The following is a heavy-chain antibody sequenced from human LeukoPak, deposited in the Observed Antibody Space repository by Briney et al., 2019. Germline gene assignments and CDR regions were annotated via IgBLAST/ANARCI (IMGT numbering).Heavy chain of an antibody. J-gene: IGHJ6*02. CDR1: GYTLTNYD. V-gene: IGHV1-8*01. Sequence: ASVKVSCKASGYTLTNYDINWVRQAPGQGLEWMGWMNPNSGHTGYTQKFQGRVTMTRDTSISTAYMELSSLKSEDTAVYYCVRVQSGSYARYGMDVWGQGTTVTVSS. CDR3: VRVQSGSYARYGMDV. D-gene: IGHD1-26*01. CDR2: MNPNSGHT.